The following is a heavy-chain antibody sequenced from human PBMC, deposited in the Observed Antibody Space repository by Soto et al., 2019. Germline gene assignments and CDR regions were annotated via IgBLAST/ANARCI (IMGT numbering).Heavy chain of an antibody. V-gene: IGHV3-30-3*01. J-gene: IGHJ4*02. CDR1: GFIFSSFP. Sequence: QMQLVESGGGVVQPGRSLRLSCAASGFIFSSFPMHWVRQAPGKGLEWVAVVSKDGSDKHYADSVKGRFTNSRDNSENTLHLQMNSLRPEDTGVYYCARSYCGDNCALDYWGQGTPVTVSS. D-gene: IGHD2-21*02. CDR3: ARSYCGDNCALDY. CDR2: VSKDGSDK.